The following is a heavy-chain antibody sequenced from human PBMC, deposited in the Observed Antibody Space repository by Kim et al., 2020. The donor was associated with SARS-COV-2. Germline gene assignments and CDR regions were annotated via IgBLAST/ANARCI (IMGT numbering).Heavy chain of an antibody. Sequence: GGSLRLSCAASGFTFSSYVMNWVRQAPGKGQEWVSSISGSGDIRHYADSVKGRFTIFRENSKNTQYLQMNSLRVEDTAGYYCAKGACSGVLCYPPHQFDPWGQGSLVTVSS. CDR3: AKGACSGVLCYPPHQFDP. D-gene: IGHD2-15*01. CDR1: GFTFSSYV. CDR2: ISGSGDIR. V-gene: IGHV3-23*01. J-gene: IGHJ5*01.